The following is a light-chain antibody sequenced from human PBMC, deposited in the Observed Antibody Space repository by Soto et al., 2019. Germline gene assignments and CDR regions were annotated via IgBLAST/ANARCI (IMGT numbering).Light chain of an antibody. J-gene: IGKJ5*01. CDR1: QGIRSY. CDR2: AES. Sequence: DIHLTQSPSFLSASPGDFVPIACRASQGIRSYLAWYKQSTGRPPKILIYAESTLHSEVPSRLSGSGSGTELNLTISRLQPEDFATYYCQKLNTFPITCGQGTRLEIK. CDR3: QKLNTFPIT. V-gene: IGKV1-9*01.